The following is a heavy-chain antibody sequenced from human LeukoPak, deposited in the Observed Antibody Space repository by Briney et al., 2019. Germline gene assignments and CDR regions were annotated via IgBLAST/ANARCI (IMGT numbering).Heavy chain of an antibody. D-gene: IGHD5-18*01. CDR1: GGSIISGDNY. CDR3: AREDTEEPSY. V-gene: IGHV4-30-4*01. Sequence: PSQTLSLTCSVTGGSIISGDNYSSWIRQPPGKGLEWIGYTYYIGSTYYNPSLKSRVSISGDTSKNQFSLELNSVTDADTAVYYCAREDTEEPSYWGQGTLVTVSS. CDR2: TYYIGST. J-gene: IGHJ4*02.